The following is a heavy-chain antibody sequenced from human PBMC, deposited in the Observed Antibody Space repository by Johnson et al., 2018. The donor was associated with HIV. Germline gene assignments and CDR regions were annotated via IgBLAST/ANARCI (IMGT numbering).Heavy chain of an antibody. V-gene: IGHV3-33*06. CDR3: AKTRIVGANEDAFDI. CDR1: GFTFSSYG. D-gene: IGHD1-26*01. CDR2: IWYDGSNK. J-gene: IGHJ3*02. Sequence: QVQVVESGGGVVQPGRSLRLSCAESGFTFSSYGMHWVRQAPGKGLEWVAVIWYDGSNKYYADSVKGRFTISRDNSKNTLYLQMNSLRAEDTAVYYCAKTRIVGANEDAFDIWGQGTMVTVSS.